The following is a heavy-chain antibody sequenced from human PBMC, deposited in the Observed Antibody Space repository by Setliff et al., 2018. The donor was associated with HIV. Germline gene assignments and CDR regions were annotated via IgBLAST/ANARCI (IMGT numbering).Heavy chain of an antibody. CDR3: ARDLFPYYHDSRPYYPPAY. Sequence: GESLKISCQGSGYSFTSYWIGWVRQMPGKGLEWMGLIHPIDSDVRYSPSFQGQVTMSADKSINTAYLQWGSLKASDSAMYYCARDLFPYYHDSRPYYPPAYWGQGTLVTVSS. J-gene: IGHJ4*02. V-gene: IGHV5-51*01. D-gene: IGHD3-22*01. CDR2: IHPIDSDV. CDR1: GYSFTSYW.